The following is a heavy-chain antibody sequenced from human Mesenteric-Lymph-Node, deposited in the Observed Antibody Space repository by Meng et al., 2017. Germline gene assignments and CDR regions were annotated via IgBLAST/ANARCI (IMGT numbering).Heavy chain of an antibody. V-gene: IGHV3-21*06. J-gene: IGHJ5*02. Sequence: VKVVGAGGGLVKPGGSLRLSCAASGFTFSSYAMHWVRQVPGQGLEWLASVSPTSGSLYFADSVKGRFSISRDNAKNSVSLQMTRLRVEDTAVYYCARDHGSLNWFDPWGQGTLVTVSS. CDR1: GFTFSSYA. D-gene: IGHD6-25*01. CDR2: VSPTSGSL. CDR3: ARDHGSLNWFDP.